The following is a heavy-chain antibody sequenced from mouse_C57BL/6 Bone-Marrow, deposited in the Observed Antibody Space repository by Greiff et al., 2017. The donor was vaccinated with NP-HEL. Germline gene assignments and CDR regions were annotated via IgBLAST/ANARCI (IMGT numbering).Heavy chain of an antibody. V-gene: IGHV14-4*01. Sequence: EVKLVESGAELVRPGASVKLSCTASGFNIKDDYMHWVKQRPEQGLEWIGWIDPENGDTEYASKFQGKATITADTSSNTAYLQLSSLTSEDTAVYYCTRGFTTVVATPAYWGQGTLVTVSA. CDR2: IDPENGDT. CDR3: TRGFTTVVATPAY. D-gene: IGHD1-1*01. CDR1: GFNIKDDY. J-gene: IGHJ3*01.